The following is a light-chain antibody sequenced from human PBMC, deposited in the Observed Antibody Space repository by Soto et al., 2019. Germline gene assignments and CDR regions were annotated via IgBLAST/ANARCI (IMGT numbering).Light chain of an antibody. CDR1: QSVSSY. CDR2: DAS. V-gene: IGKV3-11*01. Sequence: EIVLTQSPATLSLSPGERATLSCRASQSVSSYLAGYQQKPGQAPRLLIYDASNRATGIPARFSGSGSGTDFTLTISSLEPEDFAVYYYQQRSNWPLFTFGPGTKVDIK. CDR3: QQRSNWPLFT. J-gene: IGKJ3*01.